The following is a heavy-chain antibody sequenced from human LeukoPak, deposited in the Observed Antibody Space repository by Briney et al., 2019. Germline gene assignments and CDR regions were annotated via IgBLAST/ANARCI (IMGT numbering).Heavy chain of an antibody. J-gene: IGHJ2*01. CDR1: GYTFTGYY. CDR2: INPSGGST. CDR3: ARDLPHHYYDSSGYSNWYFDL. D-gene: IGHD3-22*01. V-gene: IGHV1-46*01. Sequence: ASVKVSCKASGYTFTGYYMHWVRQAPGQGLEWMGIINPSGGSTSYAQKFQGRVTMTRDMSTSTVYMELSSLRSEDTAVYYCARDLPHHYYDSSGYSNWYFDLWGRGTLVTVSS.